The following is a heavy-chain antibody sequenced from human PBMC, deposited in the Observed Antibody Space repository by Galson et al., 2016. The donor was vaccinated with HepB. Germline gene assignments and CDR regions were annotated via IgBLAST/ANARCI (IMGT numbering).Heavy chain of an antibody. CDR3: ARWKNDFSNYHKALDY. CDR2: IYPGDSDT. Sequence: QSGAEVKKPGESLRISCNGSGYPFTTYWIGWVRQMPGKGLEWMGIIYPGDSDTIYSPSFQGHVTISADKSISTAYLQWSTLKASDTAMYYCARWKNDFSNYHKALDYWGQGTLVTVSS. J-gene: IGHJ4*02. CDR1: GYPFTTYW. V-gene: IGHV5-51*01. D-gene: IGHD4-11*01.